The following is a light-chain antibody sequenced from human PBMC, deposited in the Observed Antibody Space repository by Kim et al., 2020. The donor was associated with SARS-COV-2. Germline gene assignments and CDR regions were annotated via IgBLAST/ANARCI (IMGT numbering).Light chain of an antibody. Sequence: PGQKDIVPCSGSSSNIGNNYVSWYQQLPGTAPKLLIYDNNKRPSGIPDRFSGSKSGTSATLGITGLQTGDEADYYCGTWDSSLSAVFGGGTQLTVL. J-gene: IGLJ2*01. CDR2: DNN. V-gene: IGLV1-51*01. CDR1: SSNIGNNY. CDR3: GTWDSSLSAV.